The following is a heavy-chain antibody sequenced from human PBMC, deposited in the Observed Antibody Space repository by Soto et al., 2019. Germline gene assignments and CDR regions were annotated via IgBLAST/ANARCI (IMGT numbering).Heavy chain of an antibody. D-gene: IGHD3-10*01. J-gene: IGHJ4*02. CDR3: DYGYYFNY. CDR2: ISRSSSTL. CDR1: GSTFSSYS. V-gene: IGHV3-48*02. Sequence: EVQLVESGGGLVQPGGSLRLSCAASGSTFSSYSMNWVRQAPGKGLEWVSYISRSSSTLYYGDSVKGRFTISRDNAKNSLSLQMNSLRDEDTAVYYCDYGYYFNYWCQGTLVTVSS.